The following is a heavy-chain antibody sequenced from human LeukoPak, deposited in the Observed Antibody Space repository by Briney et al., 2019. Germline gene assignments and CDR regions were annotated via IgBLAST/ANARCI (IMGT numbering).Heavy chain of an antibody. D-gene: IGHD2-2*01. Sequence: GGSLRLSCAASGFTFSSYWMHWVRHAPGKGLVWVSRINSDGSSTSYADSVKGRFTISRDNAKNALYLQMNSLRAEDTAVYYCAKFSFCCSSTSPQPLNYWGQGTLVTVSS. CDR1: GFTFSSYW. J-gene: IGHJ4*02. CDR2: INSDGSST. V-gene: IGHV3-74*01. CDR3: AKFSFCCSSTSPQPLNY.